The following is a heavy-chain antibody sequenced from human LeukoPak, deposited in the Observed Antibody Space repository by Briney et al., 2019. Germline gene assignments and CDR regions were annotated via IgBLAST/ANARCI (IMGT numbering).Heavy chain of an antibody. V-gene: IGHV4-4*07. D-gene: IGHD3-22*01. CDR2: IYTSGST. CDR3: ARGARLYYYDSSGYYYSYYFDY. J-gene: IGHJ4*02. CDR1: GGSISSYY. Sequence: SETLSLTCTVSGGSISSYYWSWIRQPAGKGLEWIGRIYTSGSTNYNPSLKSRVTMSVDTSKNQFSLKLSSVTAADTAVYYCARGARLYYYDSSGYYYSYYFDYWGQGTLVTASS.